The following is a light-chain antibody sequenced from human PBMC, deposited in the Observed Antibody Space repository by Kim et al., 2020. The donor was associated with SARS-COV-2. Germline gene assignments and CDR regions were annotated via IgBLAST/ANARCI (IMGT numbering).Light chain of an antibody. Sequence: ASISCRSSQSLVHSDGNTYGKWVQKRPGQSPRRLIYKVSNRDSGVPDRFSGSGSGTDFTLKISRVEAEDVGVYYCMQGTHWPPWGFGQGTRLEIK. V-gene: IGKV2-30*02. CDR2: KVS. CDR3: MQGTHWPPWG. J-gene: IGKJ5*01. CDR1: QSLVHSDGNTY.